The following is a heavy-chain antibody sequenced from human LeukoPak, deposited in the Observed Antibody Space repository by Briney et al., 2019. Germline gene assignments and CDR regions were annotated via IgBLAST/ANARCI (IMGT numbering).Heavy chain of an antibody. CDR1: GGSFSDYY. CDR2: INHSGST. CDR3: ARHSSSWSFGD. Sequence: SETLSLTCAVYGGSFSDYYWSWIRQPPGKGLEWIGEINHSGSTNYNPSLKSRVTISVDTSKNQFSLMLSSVTAADTAVYYCARHSSSWSFGDWGQGTVVTVSS. D-gene: IGHD6-13*01. V-gene: IGHV4-34*01. J-gene: IGHJ4*03.